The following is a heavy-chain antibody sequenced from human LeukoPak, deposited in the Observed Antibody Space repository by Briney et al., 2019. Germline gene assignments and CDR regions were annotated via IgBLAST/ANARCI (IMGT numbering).Heavy chain of an antibody. CDR3: AKKTADYYYMDV. CDR2: VWSDGSDK. V-gene: IGHV3-30*02. CDR1: GFTFSTYG. Sequence: GGSLRLSCAASGFTFSTYGMHWVRQAPGKGLEWVSFVWSDGSDKYYTDSVKGRFTISRDNSKNTLYLQMNSLRGEDTAVYYCAKKTADYYYMDVWGKGTTVTVSS. J-gene: IGHJ6*03.